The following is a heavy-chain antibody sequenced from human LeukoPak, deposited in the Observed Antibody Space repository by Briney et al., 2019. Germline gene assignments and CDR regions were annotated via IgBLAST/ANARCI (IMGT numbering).Heavy chain of an antibody. CDR3: VCGYSYGSDY. J-gene: IGHJ4*02. D-gene: IGHD5-18*01. Sequence: GASVKVSCKASGGTFSSYAISWVRQAPGQGLEWMGGIIPIFGTANYAQKFQGRVTITADKSTSTAYMELSSLRSEDTAVYYCVCGYSYGSDYWGQGTLVTVSS. V-gene: IGHV1-69*06. CDR2: IIPIFGTA. CDR1: GGTFSSYA.